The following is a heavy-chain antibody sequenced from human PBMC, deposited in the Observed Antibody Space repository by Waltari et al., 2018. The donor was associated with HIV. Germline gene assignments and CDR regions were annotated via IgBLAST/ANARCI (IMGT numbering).Heavy chain of an antibody. CDR1: GYNFSAYY. V-gene: IGHV1-2*02. CDR2: VYPNTGYT. CDR3: VRQMTFYDAFDI. J-gene: IGHJ3*02. Sequence: QVQLLQSGAEVKKPGASVKVSCKASGYNFSAYYIHWVRQAPGQGLEWMGWVYPNTGYTNYAQKFQGRVTMARDASIRTVSMELSRLRSDDTAVYYCVRQMTFYDAFDIWGQGTLVTVSA.